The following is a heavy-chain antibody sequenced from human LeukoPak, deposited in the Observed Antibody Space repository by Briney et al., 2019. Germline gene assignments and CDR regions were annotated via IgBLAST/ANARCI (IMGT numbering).Heavy chain of an antibody. D-gene: IGHD5-18*01. V-gene: IGHV7-4-1*02. CDR3: ARWGEKGNSYGHDY. CDR1: GGTFSSYA. Sequence: ASVKVSCKASGGTFSSYAISWVRQAPGQGLEWMGWISTNTGNPTYAQDFTGRFVFSLDTSVSTAYLQISSLKAEDTAFYYCARWGEKGNSYGHDYWGQGTLVTVSS. CDR2: ISTNTGNP. J-gene: IGHJ4*02.